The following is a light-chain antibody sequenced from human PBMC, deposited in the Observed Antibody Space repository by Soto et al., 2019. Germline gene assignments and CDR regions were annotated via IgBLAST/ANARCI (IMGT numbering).Light chain of an antibody. V-gene: IGLV1-40*01. J-gene: IGLJ1*01. CDR1: SSDIGAGFD. Sequence: QSVLTQPPSVSGAPGQRVTISCTGSSSDIGAGFDVHWYQHLSGTAPKLLIYGNTNRPSGVPGRFSGSKSGTSASLVITGLQAEDEADYYCQSYENSRTGFYVFGTGTKLTVL. CDR2: GNT. CDR3: QSYENSRTGFYV.